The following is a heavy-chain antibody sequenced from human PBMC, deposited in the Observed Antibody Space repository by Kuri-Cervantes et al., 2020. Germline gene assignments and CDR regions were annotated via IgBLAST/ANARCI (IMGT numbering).Heavy chain of an antibody. CDR1: GFTFSDYY. CDR2: ISSSGSTI. D-gene: IGHD3-9*01. Sequence: LSLTCAASGFTFSDYYMSWIRQAPGKGLEWVSYISSSGSTIYYADSVKGRFTISRDNAKNSLYLQMNSLRAEDTAVYYCARGVLRYLDWLEYYFDYWGQGTLVTVSS. V-gene: IGHV3-11*01. J-gene: IGHJ4*02. CDR3: ARGVLRYLDWLEYYFDY.